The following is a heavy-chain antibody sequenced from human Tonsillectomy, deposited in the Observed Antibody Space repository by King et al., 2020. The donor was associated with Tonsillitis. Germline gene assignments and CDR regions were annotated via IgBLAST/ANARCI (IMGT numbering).Heavy chain of an antibody. V-gene: IGHV1-69*01. Sequence: QLVQSGAEVKKPGSSVKVSCKASGGTFSSYAISWVRQAPGQGLEWMGGIIPIFGTANYAQKFQGRVTITADESTSTAYMELSSLRSEDTAVYYCARDRVVPAATAPLHDAFDIWGQGTMVTVSS. CDR2: IIPIFGTA. CDR1: GGTFSSYA. D-gene: IGHD2-2*01. CDR3: ARDRVVPAATAPLHDAFDI. J-gene: IGHJ3*02.